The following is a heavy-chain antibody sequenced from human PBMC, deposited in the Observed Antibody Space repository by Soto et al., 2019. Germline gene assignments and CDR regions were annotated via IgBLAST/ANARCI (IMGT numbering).Heavy chain of an antibody. J-gene: IGHJ6*02. D-gene: IGHD3-3*01. CDR3: ARDRAYDFWSGHYYYYGMDV. Sequence: QVQLVESGGGVVQPGRSLRLSCAASGFTFSSYTMHWVRQAPGKGLEWVAVISYDGSNKYYADSVKGRFTISSDNSKNTLYLQMKRRRAEDTAVYYCARDRAYDFWSGHYYYYGMDVWGQGTTVTVSS. CDR2: ISYDGSNK. V-gene: IGHV3-30-3*01. CDR1: GFTFSSYT.